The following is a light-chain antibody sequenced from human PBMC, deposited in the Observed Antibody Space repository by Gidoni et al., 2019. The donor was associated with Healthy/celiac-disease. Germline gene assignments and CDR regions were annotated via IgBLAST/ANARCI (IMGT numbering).Light chain of an antibody. CDR1: QSVSSY. CDR2: DAS. J-gene: IGKJ4*01. CDR3: QQRSNWPPLT. Sequence: EILLTHAPATLSLSPGERATLSCRASQSVSSYLAWYQQKPGQAPRLLIYDASNRATGIPARFIGSWSGTDFTLTISSLEPEDFAVYYCQQRSNWPPLTFGGGTKVEIK. V-gene: IGKV3-11*01.